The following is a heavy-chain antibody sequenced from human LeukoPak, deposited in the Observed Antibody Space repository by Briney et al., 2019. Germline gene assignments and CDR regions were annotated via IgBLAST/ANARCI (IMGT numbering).Heavy chain of an antibody. CDR1: GGSFIGFH. Sequence: SETLSLTCAVYGGSFIGFHWNWIPQPPGKGLERIGSIYYSGSTYYNPPLKSRVTISVDTSKNQFSLKLSSVTAADTAVYYCARQGVVITHAFDIWGQGTMVTVSS. J-gene: IGHJ3*02. CDR3: ARQGVVITHAFDI. D-gene: IGHD3-22*01. CDR2: IYYSGST. V-gene: IGHV4-34*01.